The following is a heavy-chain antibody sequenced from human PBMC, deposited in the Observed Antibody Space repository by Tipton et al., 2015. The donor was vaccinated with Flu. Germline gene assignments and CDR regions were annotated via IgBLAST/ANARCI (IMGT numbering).Heavy chain of an antibody. CDR1: GGSISIYY. Sequence: TLSLTCTVSGGSISIYYWTWIRQPPGKGLEWIGYVYYSGTTNYNPSLKSRVTISTDASKNQFSLRLNSVTAADTAVYYCATAPIWSCYVTYAMDVWGQGTTVTVS. CDR3: ATAPIWSCYVTYAMDV. D-gene: IGHD3-3*01. J-gene: IGHJ6*02. V-gene: IGHV4-59*01. CDR2: VYYSGTT.